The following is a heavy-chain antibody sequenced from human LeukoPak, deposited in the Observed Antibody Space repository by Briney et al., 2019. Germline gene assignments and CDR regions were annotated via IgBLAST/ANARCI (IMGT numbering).Heavy chain of an antibody. CDR3: PGGRHYYNSRGYYYWYYYIDV. D-gene: IGHD3-22*01. CDR2: INHSGST. Sequence: PSETLSLTCAVYGGSFSGYYWSWMRQPPGKGREWIGEINHSGSTNYNPSLKSRVTISVDTSKNQFSLKLSSVTAADTTVSYCPGGRHYYNSRGYYYWYYYIDVCSKGTTVTVSS. V-gene: IGHV4-34*01. J-gene: IGHJ6*03. CDR1: GGSFSGYY.